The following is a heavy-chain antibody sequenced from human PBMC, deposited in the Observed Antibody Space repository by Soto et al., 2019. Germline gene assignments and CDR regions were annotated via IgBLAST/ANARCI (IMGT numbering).Heavy chain of an antibody. Sequence: PGGSLRLSCAASGFTFSSYGMHWVRQAPGKGLEWVAVISYDGSNKYYADSVKGRFTISRDNSKNTLYLQMNSLRAEDTAVYYCAKYPVVYCISTSCGMDVWGQGTTVTVSS. V-gene: IGHV3-30*18. CDR1: GFTFSSYG. CDR2: ISYDGSNK. J-gene: IGHJ6*02. CDR3: AKYPVVYCISTSCGMDV. D-gene: IGHD2-2*01.